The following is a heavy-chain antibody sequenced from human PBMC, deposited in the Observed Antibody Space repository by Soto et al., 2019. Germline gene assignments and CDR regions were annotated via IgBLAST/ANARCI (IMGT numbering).Heavy chain of an antibody. D-gene: IGHD6-13*01. CDR3: ARAPPRGIAAPGTWGSGMDV. CDR1: GFSFSSYA. V-gene: IGHV3-30-3*01. Sequence: QVQVVESGGGVVQPGRSLRLSCAASGFSFSSYAMHWVRQAPGKGLEWVAVISYDRNNKYYADSVKGRITISRDSSKNMVYLQMNSLRPEDTAVYYCARAPPRGIAAPGTWGSGMDVWGQGTTVTVSS. CDR2: ISYDRNNK. J-gene: IGHJ6*02.